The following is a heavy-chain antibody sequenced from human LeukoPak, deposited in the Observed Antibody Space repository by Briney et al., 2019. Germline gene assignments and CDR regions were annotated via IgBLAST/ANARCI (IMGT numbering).Heavy chain of an antibody. CDR1: GYTFTSYA. D-gene: IGHD2-2*01. J-gene: IGHJ4*02. V-gene: IGHV1-3*01. Sequence: ASVKVSCKASGYTFTSYAMHWVRQAPGQRLEWMGWINAGNGNTKYSQKFQGRVTITRDTSASTAYMELRSLRSDDTAVYYCARDSRDIVEVPAAPDYWGQGTLVTVSS. CDR3: ARDSRDIVEVPAAPDY. CDR2: INAGNGNT.